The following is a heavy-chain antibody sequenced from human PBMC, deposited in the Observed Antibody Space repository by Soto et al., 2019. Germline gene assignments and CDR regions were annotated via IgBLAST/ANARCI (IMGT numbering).Heavy chain of an antibody. CDR2: IGTAGDT. V-gene: IGHV3-13*01. Sequence: GGSLRLSCAASGLTFSSYDMHWVRQATGKGLEWVSAIGTAGDTYYPGSVKGRFTISRENAKNSLYLQMNSLRAGDTAVYYCARGASGWYSDAFDIWGQGTMVTVSS. CDR1: GLTFSSYD. D-gene: IGHD6-19*01. CDR3: ARGASGWYSDAFDI. J-gene: IGHJ3*02.